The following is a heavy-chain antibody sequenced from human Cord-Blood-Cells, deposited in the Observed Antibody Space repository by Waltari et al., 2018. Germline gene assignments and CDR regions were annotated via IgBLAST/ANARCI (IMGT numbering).Heavy chain of an antibody. J-gene: IGHJ4*02. D-gene: IGHD1-26*01. CDR1: GQTSTSYA. Sequence: QVTLVQSGAEVKKHGASVKVSCTASGQTSTSYAMHLVRQAPGQRLEWMGWINAGNGNTKYSQKFQGRVTITRDTSASTAYMELSSLRSEDTAVYYCARRLANAFDYWGQGTLVTVSS. CDR2: INAGNGNT. V-gene: IGHV1-3*01. CDR3: ARRLANAFDY.